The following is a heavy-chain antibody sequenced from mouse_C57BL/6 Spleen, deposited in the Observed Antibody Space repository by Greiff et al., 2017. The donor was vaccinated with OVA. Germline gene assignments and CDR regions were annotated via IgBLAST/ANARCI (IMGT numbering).Heavy chain of an antibody. CDR2: IDPSDSYT. J-gene: IGHJ4*01. D-gene: IGHD1-1*01. Sequence: QVQLQQPGAELVKPGASVKLSCKASGYTFTSYWMQWVKQRPGQGLEWIGEIDPSDSYTNYNQKFKGKATLTVDTSSSTAYMQLSSLTSEDSAVYYCASSGEFITPVVAEAMDYWGQGTSVTVSS. CDR3: ASSGEFITPVVAEAMDY. CDR1: GYTFTSYW. V-gene: IGHV1-50*01.